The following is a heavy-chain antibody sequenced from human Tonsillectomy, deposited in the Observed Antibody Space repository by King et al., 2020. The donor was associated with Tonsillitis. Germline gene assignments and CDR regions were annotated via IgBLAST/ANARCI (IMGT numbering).Heavy chain of an antibody. CDR2: IYYSGST. CDR3: VRHAEINSGSYYFDF. J-gene: IGHJ4*02. Sequence: VQLQESGPGLVKPSETLSLTCSVSGGSVSSGSYYWSLIRQPPGKGLEWIGYIYYSGSTHYNPSLKSRVTISVDTSKNQFSLKLSSVTAADTAVYYCVRHAEINSGSYYFDFWGQGTLVTVSS. D-gene: IGHD1-26*01. V-gene: IGHV4-61*01. CDR1: GGSVSSGSYY.